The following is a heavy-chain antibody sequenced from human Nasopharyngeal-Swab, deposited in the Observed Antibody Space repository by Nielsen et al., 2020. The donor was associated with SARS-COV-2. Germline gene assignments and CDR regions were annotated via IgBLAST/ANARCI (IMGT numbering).Heavy chain of an antibody. CDR2: IYPGDSDT. Sequence: GASLQISCQGSGHTFTDYWIAWVRQMPGKGLEWMGIIYPGDSDTRYSPSFQGQVTMSADKSYSTAFLQWRSLKASDTATYYCARVRGYSGYDYFYNYGMDVWGQGTTVTVSS. V-gene: IGHV5-51*01. CDR3: ARVRGYSGYDYFYNYGMDV. CDR1: GHTFTDYW. D-gene: IGHD5-12*01. J-gene: IGHJ6*02.